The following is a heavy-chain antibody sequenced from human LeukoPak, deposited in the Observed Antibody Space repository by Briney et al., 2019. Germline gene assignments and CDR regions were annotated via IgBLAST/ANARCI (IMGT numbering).Heavy chain of an antibody. Sequence: SETLSLTCAVYGGAFSCYYLSWIRQPPGKGLEWIGEINHSGSTNYNPSLKSRVTISLDTSKKQFSLKLSSVTAADTGVYYCARLRRYSRPGIWGQGTMVTVSS. D-gene: IGHD5-12*01. CDR2: INHSGST. CDR1: GGAFSCYY. V-gene: IGHV4-34*01. CDR3: ARLRRYSRPGI. J-gene: IGHJ3*02.